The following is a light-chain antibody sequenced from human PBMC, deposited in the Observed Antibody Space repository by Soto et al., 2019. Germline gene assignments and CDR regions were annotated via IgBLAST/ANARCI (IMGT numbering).Light chain of an antibody. V-gene: IGKV4-1*01. CDR1: QTILYSSNNNNY. J-gene: IGKJ1*01. Sequence: DIVMTQSPDSLAVSLGERATINCESSQTILYSSNNNNYSAWYQQKPGQPPKLLIYWASTRESGVPDRFSGSGSGTDFTLTISSLQAEDVAVYYCHQYLSAPWTFGQGTKVEIK. CDR3: HQYLSAPWT. CDR2: WAS.